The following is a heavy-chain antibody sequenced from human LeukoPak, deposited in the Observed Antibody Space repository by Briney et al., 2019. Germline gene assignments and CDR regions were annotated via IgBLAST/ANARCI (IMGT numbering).Heavy chain of an antibody. CDR2: ISSSGGTI. Sequence: PGGSLRLSCAASGFTFSSYEMNWVRQAPGKGLEWVSYISSSGGTIYYADSVKGRFTISRDNAKNSLYLQMNSLRAEDTAVYYCARDPAYSNYGWFDPWGQGTLVTVSS. CDR3: ARDPAYSNYGWFDP. J-gene: IGHJ5*02. V-gene: IGHV3-48*03. D-gene: IGHD4-11*01. CDR1: GFTFSSYE.